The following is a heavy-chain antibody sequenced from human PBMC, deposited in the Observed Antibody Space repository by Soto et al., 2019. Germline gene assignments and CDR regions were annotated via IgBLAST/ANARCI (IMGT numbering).Heavy chain of an antibody. V-gene: IGHV4-30-4*01. Sequence: QVQLQESGPGLMKPSQTLSLTCTVSGGSISSGDYYWSWIRQPPGKGLEWIGYIYYSGSTYYNPSLKSRVTISVDTSKNQFSLKLSSVTAADTAVYYCARGGPTGGSYKYNWFDPWGQGTLVTVSS. CDR2: IYYSGST. D-gene: IGHD2-15*01. J-gene: IGHJ5*02. CDR3: ARGGPTGGSYKYNWFDP. CDR1: GGSISSGDYY.